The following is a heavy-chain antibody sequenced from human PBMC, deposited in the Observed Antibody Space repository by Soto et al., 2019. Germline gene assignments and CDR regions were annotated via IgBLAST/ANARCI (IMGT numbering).Heavy chain of an antibody. Sequence: GGSLRLSCAASGFTFSSYGMHWVRQAPGKGLEWVAVISYDGSNKYYADTVKGRFTISRDNSKNTLYLQMNSLRAEDTAVYYCAKDQEMAAWGQGTLVTVSS. CDR2: ISYDGSNK. D-gene: IGHD2-15*01. CDR1: GFTFSSYG. J-gene: IGHJ4*02. V-gene: IGHV3-30*18. CDR3: AKDQEMAA.